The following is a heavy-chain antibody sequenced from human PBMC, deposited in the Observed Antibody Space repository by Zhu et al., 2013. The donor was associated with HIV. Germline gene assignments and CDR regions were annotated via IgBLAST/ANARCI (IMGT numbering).Heavy chain of an antibody. D-gene: IGHD6-19*01. V-gene: IGHV4-39*07. CDR2: IYYSGST. J-gene: IGHJ4*02. CDR3: AKDRGEQWLVDY. CDR1: GDSISGSTYY. Sequence: QVQLQESGPGLVKPSETLSLTCTVSGDSISGSTYYWVWIRQPPGKGLEWIGSIYYSGSTYYNPSLKSRVTISVDTSKNQFSLKLRSVTAADTAVYYCAKDRGEQWLVDYWGQGTPVTVSS.